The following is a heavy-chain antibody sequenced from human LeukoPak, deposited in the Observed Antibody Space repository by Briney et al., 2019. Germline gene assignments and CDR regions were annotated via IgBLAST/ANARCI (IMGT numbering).Heavy chain of an antibody. CDR1: GFTFSSYA. D-gene: IGHD6-19*01. CDR2: ISYDGSNK. V-gene: IGHV3-30-3*01. CDR3: ARAGTDSSGWYVFFDY. Sequence: GGSLRLSCAASGFTFSSYAMHWVRQAPGKGLEWVAVISYDGSNKYYADSVKGRFTISRDNSKNTLYLQMNSLRAEDTAVYYCARAGTDSSGWYVFFDYWGQGTLVTVSS. J-gene: IGHJ4*02.